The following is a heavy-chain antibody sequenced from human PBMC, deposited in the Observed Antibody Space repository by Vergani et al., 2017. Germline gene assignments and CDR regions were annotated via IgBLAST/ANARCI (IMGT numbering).Heavy chain of an antibody. CDR1: GGTFSSYT. CDR3: AKGVESSVYYYYYGVDV. D-gene: IGHD3-22*01. J-gene: IGHJ6*02. CDR2: IIPILGIA. V-gene: IGHV1-69*02. Sequence: QVQLVQSGAEVKKPGSSVKVSCKASGGTFSSYTISWVRQAPGQGLEWMGRIIPILGIANYAQKFQGRVTITADKSTSTAYMELSSLRSEDTAVYYCAKGVESSVYYYYYGVDVWGQGTAVTVSS.